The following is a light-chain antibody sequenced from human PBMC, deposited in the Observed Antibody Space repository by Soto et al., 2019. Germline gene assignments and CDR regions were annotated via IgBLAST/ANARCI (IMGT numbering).Light chain of an antibody. J-gene: IGLJ1*01. CDR3: SSYSSTSTPYV. CDR1: SSDVGGYNY. CDR2: EVN. Sequence: QSALTQPASVSGSPGQSITISCTGTSSDVGGYNYVSWYQQHPGKAPKLIIFEVNSRPSGVSNRFSGSKSGSAASLTISGLQAEDEADYYCSSYSSTSTPYVFGGGTKVTV. V-gene: IGLV2-14*01.